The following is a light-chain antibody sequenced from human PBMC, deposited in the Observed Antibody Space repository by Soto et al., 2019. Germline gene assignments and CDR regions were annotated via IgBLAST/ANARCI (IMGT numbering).Light chain of an antibody. J-gene: IGKJ5*01. CDR3: QQYGSSPQT. V-gene: IGKV3-20*01. CDR2: GAS. Sequence: IVMTRSPATLSVSPGERATLSGRASQSVSSNLAWYQQKPGQAPRLLISGASSRATGIPDRFSGSGSGTDFTPTISRLEPEDFAVYYCQQYGSSPQTFGQGTRLEIK. CDR1: QSVSSN.